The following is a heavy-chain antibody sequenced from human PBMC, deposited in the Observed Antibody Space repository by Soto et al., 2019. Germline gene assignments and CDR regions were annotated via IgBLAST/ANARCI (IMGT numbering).Heavy chain of an antibody. D-gene: IGHD3-16*01. J-gene: IGHJ5*02. CDR1: GYTFTSYA. CDR3: ARGTPVWFDP. V-gene: IGHV1-3*05. Sequence: QVQLVQSGAEEKKPGASVKVSRKASGYTFTSYAIHWVRQAPGQRLEWMGWINAGNGNRKYSQKLQGRVTITRDTSASTAYMELSSLRSEDTAVYYCARGTPVWFDPWGQGTLVTVSS. CDR2: INAGNGNR.